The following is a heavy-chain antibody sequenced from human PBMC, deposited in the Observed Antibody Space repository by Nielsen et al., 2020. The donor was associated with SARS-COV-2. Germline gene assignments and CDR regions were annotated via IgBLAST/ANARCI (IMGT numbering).Heavy chain of an antibody. CDR2: IGTTGDKT. Sequence: GESLKTSCAASGFPLSSYAMTWVRPAPGKGLEWVASIGTTGDKTFYADSVKGRFTISRDNSKNTLYLQLNSLRAEDTAVFYCAKISGSQRHYFDFWGQGALVTVSS. V-gene: IGHV3-23*01. D-gene: IGHD1-26*01. CDR3: AKISGSQRHYFDF. J-gene: IGHJ4*02. CDR1: GFPLSSYA.